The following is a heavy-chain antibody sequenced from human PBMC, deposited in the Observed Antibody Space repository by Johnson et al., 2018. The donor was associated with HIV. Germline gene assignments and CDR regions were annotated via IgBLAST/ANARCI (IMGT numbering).Heavy chain of an antibody. CDR1: GFTFTNAW. J-gene: IGHJ3*02. D-gene: IGHD6-19*01. Sequence: EVQLVESGGGLVKPGGSLRLSCAASGFTFTNAWMSWVRQAPGKGLEWVGRIKSKADGGTTDYAAPVKGRFTISRDNAKNSLYLQMYTLRAEDTALYYCARGGPYSSGWSGAGAFDIWGQGTMVTVSS. CDR2: IKSKADGGTT. V-gene: IGHV3-15*05. CDR3: ARGGPYSSGWSGAGAFDI.